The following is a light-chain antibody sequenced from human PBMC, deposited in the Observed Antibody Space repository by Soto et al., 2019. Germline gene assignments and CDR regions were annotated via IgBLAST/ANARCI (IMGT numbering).Light chain of an antibody. J-gene: IGKJ5*01. CDR1: QSVSSNF. CDR3: QQYGSSLPIT. CDR2: GAS. V-gene: IGKV3-20*01. Sequence: ENVLTQSPGTLSLSPVERGTLSCMASQSVSSNFLAWYQQKPGQAPGLLIYGASNRATGIPDRFSGSGSGTDFTLTISRLEPEDFAVYYCQQYGSSLPITFGQGTRLEIK.